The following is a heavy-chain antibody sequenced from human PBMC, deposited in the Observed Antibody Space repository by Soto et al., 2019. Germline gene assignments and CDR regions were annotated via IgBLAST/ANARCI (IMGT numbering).Heavy chain of an antibody. D-gene: IGHD2-8*01. J-gene: IGHJ4*02. V-gene: IGHV3-15*01. CDR2: IKSKTNGGTE. CDR1: GFTFDNAW. CDR3: TTDRGHMYDFDY. Sequence: EVQLVESGGGLVKPGGSLRLSCAASGFTFDNAWMSWVRQAPGKGLEWVGRIKSKTNGGTEDYAAPVKGRFTISREDSKNTLFLQMNSLKTEDTAVYYCTTDRGHMYDFDYWGQGTLVPVSS.